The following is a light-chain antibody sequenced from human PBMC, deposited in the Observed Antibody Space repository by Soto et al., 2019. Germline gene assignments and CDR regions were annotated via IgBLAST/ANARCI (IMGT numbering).Light chain of an antibody. V-gene: IGKV3-20*01. CDR2: GAS. CDR1: QSVSRNY. Sequence: VLTQSPGTLSLSPGERATLSCRASQSVSRNYLAWYQQKAGQAPRLLIYGASSRATGIPDRFSGSGSGTDFTLTISRLEPEDFATYYCQQFNSYPLTFGQGTKVEIK. J-gene: IGKJ1*01. CDR3: QQFNSYPLT.